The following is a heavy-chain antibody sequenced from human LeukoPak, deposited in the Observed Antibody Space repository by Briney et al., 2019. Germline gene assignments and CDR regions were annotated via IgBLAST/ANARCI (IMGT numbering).Heavy chain of an antibody. Sequence: EASVKVSCKVSGYSLTELSMHWVRQAPGKGLEWMGGFDPEDGETIYAQKFQGRVTMTEDTSTDTAYMELSSLRSEDTAVYYCATAWEWRNTIDYWGQGTLVTVSS. CDR1: GYSLTELS. J-gene: IGHJ4*02. CDR3: ATAWEWRNTIDY. V-gene: IGHV1-24*01. CDR2: FDPEDGET. D-gene: IGHD3-3*01.